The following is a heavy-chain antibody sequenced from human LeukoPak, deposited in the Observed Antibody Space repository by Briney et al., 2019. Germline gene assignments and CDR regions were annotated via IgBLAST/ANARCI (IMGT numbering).Heavy chain of an antibody. J-gene: IGHJ4*02. Sequence: SQTLSLTCTVSGGSISSGSYYWSWIRQPAGKGLEWIGRIYTSGSTNYNPSLKSRVTISVDTFKNQFSLKLSSVTAADTAVYYCARAKWELLKYYFDYWGQGTLVTVSS. V-gene: IGHV4-61*02. CDR3: ARAKWELLKYYFDY. CDR1: GGSISSGSYY. CDR2: IYTSGST. D-gene: IGHD1-26*01.